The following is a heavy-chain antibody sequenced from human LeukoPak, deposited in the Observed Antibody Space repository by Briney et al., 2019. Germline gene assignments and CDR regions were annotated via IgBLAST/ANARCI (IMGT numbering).Heavy chain of an antibody. CDR1: GFTFSSYW. Sequence: GGSLRLSCAASGFTFSSYWMSWVRQAPGKGLDWVANIKQDGSAKYYVDSVKGRFTISRDNAKNSLYLQMNSLRSEDTAVYYCARVRGYCSSGFDYWGQGTLVTVSS. CDR3: ARVRGYCSSGFDY. V-gene: IGHV3-7*01. D-gene: IGHD6-13*01. CDR2: IKQDGSAK. J-gene: IGHJ4*02.